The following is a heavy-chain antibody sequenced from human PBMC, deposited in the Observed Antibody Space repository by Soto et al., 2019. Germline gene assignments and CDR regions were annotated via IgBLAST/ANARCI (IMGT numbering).Heavy chain of an antibody. Sequence: KAGASVKVSCKASGYTFTSYGISWVRQAPGQGLEWMGWISAYNGNTNYEXKLQGRLTMNTDNSKRTAYMELRSLRSDETDVYYCATIAVAGENVDYGMDVWGQGTTVTVSS. D-gene: IGHD6-19*01. CDR2: ISAYNGNT. J-gene: IGHJ6*02. CDR1: GYTFTSYG. V-gene: IGHV1-18*01. CDR3: ATIAVAGENVDYGMDV.